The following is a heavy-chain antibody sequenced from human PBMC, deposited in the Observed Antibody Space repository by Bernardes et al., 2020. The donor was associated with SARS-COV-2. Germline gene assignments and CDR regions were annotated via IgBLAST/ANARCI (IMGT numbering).Heavy chain of an antibody. Sequence: GGSLRLSCAASGFTFSSYAMHWVRQAPGKGLEWVAVISYDGSNKYYADSVKGRFTISRDNSKNTLYLQMNSLRAEDTAVYYCARDRGIAAAGTSGDAFDIWGQGTMVTVSS. CDR1: GFTFSSYA. V-gene: IGHV3-30*01. J-gene: IGHJ3*02. CDR3: ARDRGIAAAGTSGDAFDI. CDR2: ISYDGSNK. D-gene: IGHD6-13*01.